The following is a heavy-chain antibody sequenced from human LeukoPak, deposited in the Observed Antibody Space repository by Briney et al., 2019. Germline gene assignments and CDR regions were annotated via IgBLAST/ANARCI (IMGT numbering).Heavy chain of an antibody. CDR1: GFTFSSYS. Sequence: GGPLRLSCAASGFTFSSYSMNWVRQARGKGLEWVSSISSSSSYIYYADSVKGRFTISRDNAKNSLYLQMNSQRAGDTAVYYCEVVATIVPFDYWGQGTLVTVSS. CDR3: EVVATIVPFDY. CDR2: ISSSSSYI. D-gene: IGHD5-12*01. J-gene: IGHJ4*02. V-gene: IGHV3-21*01.